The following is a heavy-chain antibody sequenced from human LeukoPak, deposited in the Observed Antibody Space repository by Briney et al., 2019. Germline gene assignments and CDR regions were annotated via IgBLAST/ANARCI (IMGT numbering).Heavy chain of an antibody. CDR3: ARGGYSSSWTYFDY. Sequence: PSETLSLTCTVSGGSNSSGGYYWSWIRQPPGKGLEWIGYIYHSGSTYYNPSLKSRVTISLDRSKNQFSLKLSSVTAADTAVYYCARGGYSSSWTYFDYWGQGTLVTVSS. CDR2: IYHSGST. V-gene: IGHV4-30-2*01. J-gene: IGHJ4*02. D-gene: IGHD6-13*01. CDR1: GGSNSSGGYY.